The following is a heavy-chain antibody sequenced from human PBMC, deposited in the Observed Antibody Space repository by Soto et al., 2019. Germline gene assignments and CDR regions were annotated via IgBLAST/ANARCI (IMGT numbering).Heavy chain of an antibody. J-gene: IGHJ6*03. CDR2: ISSSSSYI. V-gene: IGHV3-21*01. CDR1: GFTFSSYS. D-gene: IGHD2-2*01. Sequence: EVQLVESGGGLVKPGGSLRLSCAASGFTFSSYSMNWVRQAPGKGLEWVSSISSSSSYIYYADSVKGRFTISRDNAKNSLYLQMNSLRAEDTAVYHCARDPDFYGYQLPDYCYHYYMDVWGKGTTVTVSS. CDR3: ARDPDFYGYQLPDYCYHYYMDV.